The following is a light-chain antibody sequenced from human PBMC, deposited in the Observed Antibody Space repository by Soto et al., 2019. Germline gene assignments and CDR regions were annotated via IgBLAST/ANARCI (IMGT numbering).Light chain of an antibody. V-gene: IGKV3-11*01. Sequence: EIVLTQSPATLSLSPGERATLSCRASQSVSSYLAWYQQKPGQAPRLLNYDASNRATGIPARFSGSGSGTDFTLTISSLEPEDFAFYYCQQRSNWPGFGGGTKVEIK. CDR3: QQRSNWPG. CDR1: QSVSSY. CDR2: DAS. J-gene: IGKJ4*02.